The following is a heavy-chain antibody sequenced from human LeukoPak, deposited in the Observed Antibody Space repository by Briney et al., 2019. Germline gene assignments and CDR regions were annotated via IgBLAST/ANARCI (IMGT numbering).Heavy chain of an antibody. V-gene: IGHV4-34*01. J-gene: IGHJ4*02. D-gene: IGHD3-22*01. CDR2: INHSGST. Sequence: SETLSLTCAVYGGSFSGYYWSWIRQPPGKGLEWIGEINHSGSTNYNPSLKSRVTISVDTSKNQFSLKLSSVTAADTAVYYCARNYYYDSSGYYLFDYWGQGTLVTVST. CDR3: ARNYYYDSSGYYLFDY. CDR1: GGSFSGYY.